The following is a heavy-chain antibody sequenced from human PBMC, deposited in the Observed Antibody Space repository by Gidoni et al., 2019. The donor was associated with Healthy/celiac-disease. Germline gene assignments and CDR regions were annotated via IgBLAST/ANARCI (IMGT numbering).Heavy chain of an antibody. CDR2: ISGSGGST. CDR3: AKDGLLWFGELSFPDY. V-gene: IGHV3-23*01. Sequence: EVQLLESGGGLVQPGGSLRLSCAASGFTFSSYAMSWVRQAPGKGLEWVTAISGSGGSTYYADSVKGRFNISRDKSKNTLYLQMNSVRAEDTAVYYCAKDGLLWFGELSFPDYWGQGTLVTVSS. CDR1: GFTFSSYA. J-gene: IGHJ4*02. D-gene: IGHD3-10*01.